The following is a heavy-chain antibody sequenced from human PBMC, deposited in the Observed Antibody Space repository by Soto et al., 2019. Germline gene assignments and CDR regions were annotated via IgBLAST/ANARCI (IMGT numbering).Heavy chain of an antibody. V-gene: IGHV4-31*03. Sequence: SETLSLTCTVSGGSISGGAYYWGWIRQHPGKGLEWIGYISHRGTAYYTPSLKSRVSLSVDPSKSQFSLNVTSLTAADTAVYYCARVSATGTRWFDPWGPGTLVTVSS. CDR3: ARVSATGTRWFDP. CDR2: ISHRGTA. J-gene: IGHJ5*02. CDR1: GGSISGGAYY. D-gene: IGHD6-13*01.